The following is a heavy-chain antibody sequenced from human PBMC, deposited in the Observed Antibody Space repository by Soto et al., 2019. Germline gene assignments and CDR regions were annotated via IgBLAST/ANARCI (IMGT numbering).Heavy chain of an antibody. CDR1: GFTFSSYG. Sequence: GGSLRLCCAASGFTFSSYGMHWVRQAPGKGLEWVAVIWYDGSNKYYADSVKGRFTISRDNSKNTLYLQMNSLRAEDTAVYYCARESSIAARNFDYWGQGTLVTVSS. D-gene: IGHD6-6*01. CDR3: ARESSIAARNFDY. J-gene: IGHJ4*02. V-gene: IGHV3-33*01. CDR2: IWYDGSNK.